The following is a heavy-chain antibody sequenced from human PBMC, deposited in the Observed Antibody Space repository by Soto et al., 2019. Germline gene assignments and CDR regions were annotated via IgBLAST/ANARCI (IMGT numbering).Heavy chain of an antibody. CDR2: ITSVGYT. D-gene: IGHD4-4*01. V-gene: IGHV3-23*01. J-gene: IGHJ4*02. Sequence: GSLRLSCATSGFSFSNYAMSWVRQAPGKGLEWVAAITSVGYTYYVDSLKGRFTISRDNSKNTLYLQMNSLRAEDTAVYYCAKDLIDYSNSYFDYWGQGTLVTVSS. CDR1: GFSFSNYA. CDR3: AKDLIDYSNSYFDY.